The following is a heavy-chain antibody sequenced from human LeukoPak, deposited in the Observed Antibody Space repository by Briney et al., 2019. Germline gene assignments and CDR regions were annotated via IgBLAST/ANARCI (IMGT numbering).Heavy chain of an antibody. J-gene: IGHJ4*02. CDR1: TYSISSDYH. CDR2: IYRSGRT. Sequence: PSETLSLTSAVSTYSISSDYHWAWIRQSPGKGLEWIGSIYRSGRTYYNPAHKTRLIISVDTSKNKFSLRLYSVTASDTAVYFCARHVSGNLWYFDDWGQGTLVIVS. CDR3: ARHVSGNLWYFDD. V-gene: IGHV4-38-2*01. D-gene: IGHD1-26*01.